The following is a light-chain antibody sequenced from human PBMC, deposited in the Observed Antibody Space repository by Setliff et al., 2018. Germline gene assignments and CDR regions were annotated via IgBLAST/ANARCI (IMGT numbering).Light chain of an antibody. J-gene: IGLJ3*02. CDR1: TGAVTSNHY. Sequence: QAVVTQEPSLTVPPGGTVTLTCGSSTGAVTSNHYPYWFQQKPGQAPRTLIYDTSNKHSWTPARFSGSLLGGKAALTLSGAQPEDEADYYCMISFSAARVLGGGTK. CDR3: MISFSAARV. V-gene: IGLV7-46*01. CDR2: DTS.